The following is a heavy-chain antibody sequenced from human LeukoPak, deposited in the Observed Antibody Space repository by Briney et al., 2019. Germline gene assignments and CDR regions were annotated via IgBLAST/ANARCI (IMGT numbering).Heavy chain of an antibody. D-gene: IGHD6-25*01. Sequence: SETLSLTCTVSGGSISSNNCYWGWIRQPPGKGLEWIGTSSYSGSTWYNPSLKSRVTMSVDTSKNQFSLKLSSVAAADTAMYYCAGSGRGGLKSGVDYWGQGTLVTVSS. CDR2: SSYSGST. CDR3: AGSGRGGLKSGVDY. J-gene: IGHJ4*02. V-gene: IGHV4-39*01. CDR1: GGSISSNNCY.